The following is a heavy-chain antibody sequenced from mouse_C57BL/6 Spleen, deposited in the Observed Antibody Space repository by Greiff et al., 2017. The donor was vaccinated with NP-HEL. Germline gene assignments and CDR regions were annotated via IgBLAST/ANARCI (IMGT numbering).Heavy chain of an antibody. J-gene: IGHJ4*01. CDR1: GYTFTSYT. Sequence: VQLQQSGAELARPGASVKMSCKASGYTFTSYTMHWVKQRPGQGLEWIGYINPSSGYTKYNQKFKDKATLTADKSSSTAYMQLSSLTSEDSTVYYCARDSSMDAMDYWGQGTSVTVSS. V-gene: IGHV1-4*01. D-gene: IGHD2-10*02. CDR3: ARDSSMDAMDY. CDR2: INPSSGYT.